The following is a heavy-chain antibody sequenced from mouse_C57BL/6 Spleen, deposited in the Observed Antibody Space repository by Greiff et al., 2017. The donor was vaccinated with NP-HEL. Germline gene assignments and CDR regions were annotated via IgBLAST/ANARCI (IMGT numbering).Heavy chain of an antibody. CDR3: AGYYAMDY. J-gene: IGHJ4*01. V-gene: IGHV1-64*01. CDR2: IHPNSGST. CDR1: GYTFTSYW. Sequence: QVQLKQSGAELVKPGASVKLSCKASGYTFTSYWMHWVKQRPGLGLEWIGMIHPNSGSTNYNEKFKSKATLTVDKSSSTAYMQLSSLTSEDSAVYYCAGYYAMDYWGQGTSVTVSS.